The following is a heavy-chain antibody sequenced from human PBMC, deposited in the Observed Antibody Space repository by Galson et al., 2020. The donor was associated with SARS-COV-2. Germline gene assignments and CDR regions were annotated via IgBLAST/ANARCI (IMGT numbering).Heavy chain of an antibody. CDR2: IYYSGST. D-gene: IGHD1-1*01. J-gene: IGHJ4*02. CDR3: AGYESDTFSFGS. CDR1: GGSINSGDYY. V-gene: IGHV4-31*03. Sequence: SETLSLTCTVSGGSINSGDYYWSWIRQHPEKGLEWIGYIYYSGSTYYNPSLKSRVTISIDTSNNQFSLRLSSVTAADTALYYCAGYESDTFSFGSWGQGTLGTVSS.